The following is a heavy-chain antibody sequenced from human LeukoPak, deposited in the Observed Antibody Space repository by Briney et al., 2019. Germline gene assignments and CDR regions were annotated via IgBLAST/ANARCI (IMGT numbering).Heavy chain of an antibody. D-gene: IGHD3-10*01. Sequence: PSETLSLTCTVSGGSISSSSYYWGWIRQPPGKGLEWIGYIYYSGSTNYNPSLKSRVTISVDTSKNQFSLKLSSVTAADTAVYYCARLGSGSYQMGDWGQGTLVTVSS. V-gene: IGHV4-61*05. CDR2: IYYSGST. CDR3: ARLGSGSYQMGD. CDR1: GGSISSSSYY. J-gene: IGHJ4*02.